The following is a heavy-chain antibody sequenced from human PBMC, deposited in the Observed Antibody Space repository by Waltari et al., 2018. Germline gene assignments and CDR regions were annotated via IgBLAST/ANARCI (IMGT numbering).Heavy chain of an antibody. D-gene: IGHD2-2*01. CDR3: ATAPDAFQIIN. J-gene: IGHJ4*02. V-gene: IGHV1-2*02. CDR1: GYNFPGQH. CDR2: INPYSGGT. Sequence: QVQLVQSGAEVKKPGASVKVSCKTAGYNFPGQHIYGVRHAPGQGLEWMGWINPYSGGTAYAQKFQGRVTLTRDTSISTAYMELNRLISDDSAMYYCATAPDAFQIINWGQGTLVTVSS.